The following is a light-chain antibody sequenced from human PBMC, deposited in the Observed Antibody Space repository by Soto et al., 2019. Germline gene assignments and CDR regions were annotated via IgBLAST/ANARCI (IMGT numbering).Light chain of an antibody. CDR3: QQYNSYGT. Sequence: IQMTQSPSTLPASVGDRVTITCRAIQIIDRWLAWYQQRPGKPRRIVMDHASSLETGVPSRFSGSGYGTELTLTISSIQYDDFANYYSQQYNSYGTFGQGSKVDIK. CDR2: HAS. CDR1: QIIDRW. J-gene: IGKJ1*01. V-gene: IGKV1-5*01.